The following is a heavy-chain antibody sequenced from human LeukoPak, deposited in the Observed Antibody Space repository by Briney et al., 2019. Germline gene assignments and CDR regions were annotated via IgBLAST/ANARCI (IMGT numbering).Heavy chain of an antibody. V-gene: IGHV4-38-2*01. CDR1: GYSISSGYY. Sequence: PSETLSLTCAVSGYSISSGYYWGWIRQPPGKGLEWIGSIYHSGSTYYNPSLKSRVSISVDTSKNQFSLKLTSVTAADTAVYYCARFSPHNNYNDYWGQGTLVTVSS. J-gene: IGHJ4*02. CDR3: ARFSPHNNYNDY. CDR2: IYHSGST. D-gene: IGHD5-24*01.